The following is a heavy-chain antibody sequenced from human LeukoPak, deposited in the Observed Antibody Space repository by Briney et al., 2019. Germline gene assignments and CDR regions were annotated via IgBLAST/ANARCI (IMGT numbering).Heavy chain of an antibody. CDR3: AKTHSSSWSIYYYYYMDV. Sequence: GGSLRLSCAASRFTFSSYAMSWVRQAPGKGLEWVAFIRYDGSNKYYADSVKGRFTISRDNSKNTLYLQMNSLRAEDTAVYYCAKTHSSSWSIYYYYYMDVWGKGTTVTISS. CDR1: RFTFSSYA. CDR2: IRYDGSNK. D-gene: IGHD6-13*01. J-gene: IGHJ6*03. V-gene: IGHV3-30*02.